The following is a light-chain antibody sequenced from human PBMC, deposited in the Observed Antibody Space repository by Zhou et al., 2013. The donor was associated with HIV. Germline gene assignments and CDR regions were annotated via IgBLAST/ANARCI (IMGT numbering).Light chain of an antibody. V-gene: IGKV3-11*01. CDR3: QQRSNWPRT. J-gene: IGKJ1*01. CDR2: DAS. Sequence: EIVLTQSPATLSLSPGERATLSCRASQSVRSSLAWYQQKPGQAPRLLIYDASNRATGIPARFSGSGSGTDFTLTISSLESEDFAVYYCQQRSNWPRTFGQGTKVEIK. CDR1: QSVRSS.